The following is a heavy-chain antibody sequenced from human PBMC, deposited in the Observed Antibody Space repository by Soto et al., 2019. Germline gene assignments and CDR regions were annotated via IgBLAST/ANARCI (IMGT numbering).Heavy chain of an antibody. CDR2: IIPIFSTP. D-gene: IGHD3-3*02. Sequence: QVQLVQSGAEVKKPGSSVTVSCKASGGTFGNSAISWVRQAPGQGLEWMGGIIPIFSTPDYAQKFQGRVTITADESTTTAYMELTSLRSEDTAVYYCARDKDRQQLGGNYYYGIDDWGQGTTVTVSS. CDR1: GGTFGNSA. CDR3: ARDKDRQQLGGNYYYGIDD. J-gene: IGHJ6*02. V-gene: IGHV1-69*12.